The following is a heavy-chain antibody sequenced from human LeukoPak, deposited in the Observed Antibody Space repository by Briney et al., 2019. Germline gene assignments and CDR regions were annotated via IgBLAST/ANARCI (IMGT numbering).Heavy chain of an antibody. V-gene: IGHV4-4*07. CDR1: GGSISSYY. CDR2: IYTSGST. CDR3: ARHMGLGYTYFYPYFDY. Sequence: SSETLSLTCTVSGGSISSYYWSWIRQPAGKGLEWIGRIYTSGSTNYNPSLKSRVTISVDKSKNQFSLKLSSVTAADTAVYYCARHMGLGYTYFYPYFDYWGQGTLVTVSS. J-gene: IGHJ4*01. D-gene: IGHD1-1*01.